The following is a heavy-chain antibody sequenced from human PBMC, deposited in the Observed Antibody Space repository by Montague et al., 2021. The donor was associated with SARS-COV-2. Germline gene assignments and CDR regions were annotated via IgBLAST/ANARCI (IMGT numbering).Heavy chain of an antibody. CDR3: AKWSYDNSGYYPGYALDV. CDR1: GFPFSTYA. Sequence: SRRLSCAASGFPFSTYAMNWVRQAPGKELEWVSVIYSDESTTYYADSVKGRFTISRDNSNNTLFLQMNSLRAEDTAIYYCAKWSYDNSGYYPGYALDVWGQGTMVTVSS. V-gene: IGHV3-23*03. D-gene: IGHD3-22*01. J-gene: IGHJ3*01. CDR2: IYSDESTT.